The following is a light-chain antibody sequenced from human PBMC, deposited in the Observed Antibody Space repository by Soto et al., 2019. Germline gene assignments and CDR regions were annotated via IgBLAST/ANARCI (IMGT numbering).Light chain of an antibody. CDR2: DNN. CDR3: GTWDSSLSAVV. Sequence: QSVLTQPPSVSAAPGQKVTISCSGSTSNIGDNYVSWYQQIPKTAPKLLIHDNNERPSGIPDRFSGSKSGTSATLGITGLQTGDEADYYCGTWDSSLSAVVFGGGTKLTVL. J-gene: IGLJ3*02. CDR1: TSNIGDNY. V-gene: IGLV1-51*01.